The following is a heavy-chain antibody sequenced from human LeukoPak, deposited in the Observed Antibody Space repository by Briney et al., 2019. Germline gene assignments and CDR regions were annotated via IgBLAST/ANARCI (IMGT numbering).Heavy chain of an antibody. Sequence: PSQTLSLTCTVSGGSISSGDYYWSWIRQPPGKGLEWIGYIYYSGSTYYNPSLKSRVTISVDTSKNQFSLKLSSVTAADTAVYYCARVEICSSTSCPDLAFDFWGQGTMVTVSS. CDR1: GGSISSGDYY. D-gene: IGHD2-2*01. CDR2: IYYSGST. J-gene: IGHJ3*01. CDR3: ARVEICSSTSCPDLAFDF. V-gene: IGHV4-30-4*01.